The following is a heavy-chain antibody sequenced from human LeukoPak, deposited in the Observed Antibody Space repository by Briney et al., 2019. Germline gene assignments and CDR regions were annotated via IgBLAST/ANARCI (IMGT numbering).Heavy chain of an antibody. CDR2: IRYDGSKK. D-gene: IGHD3-3*01. Sequence: GGSLRLSCAASGFTFSSYGMHWVRQAPGKGLEWVAFIRYDGSKKYYADSVKGRFTISRDNSKNPLYLQMNSLRADDTAVYYCAKDWSDFWSGYHRFDPWGQGTLVTVSS. V-gene: IGHV3-30*02. CDR3: AKDWSDFWSGYHRFDP. J-gene: IGHJ5*02. CDR1: GFTFSSYG.